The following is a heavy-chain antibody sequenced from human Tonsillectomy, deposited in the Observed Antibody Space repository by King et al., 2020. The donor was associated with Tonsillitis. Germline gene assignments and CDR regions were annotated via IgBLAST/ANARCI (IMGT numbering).Heavy chain of an antibody. CDR3: SRADTPTDSFDL. D-gene: IGHD1-1*01. CDR1: GYTFTVYY. J-gene: IGHJ4*02. CDR2: INPNSGGT. Sequence: QLVQSGAEVKKPGASVKVSCKASGYTFTVYYLHWVRQAPGQRLEWMGWINPNSGGTKFAQKFQGRVTMTRDTSISTAYMELSSLRSDDTAVYYCSRADTPTDSFDLWGQGTLVTVSS. V-gene: IGHV1-2*02.